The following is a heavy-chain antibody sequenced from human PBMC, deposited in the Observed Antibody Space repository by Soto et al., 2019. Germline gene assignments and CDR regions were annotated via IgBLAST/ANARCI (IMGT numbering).Heavy chain of an antibody. CDR1: GGSISSGGYC. CDR2: TKYSGST. D-gene: IGHD3-16*01. Sequence: QVQLQESGPGLVKPSQTLSLTCTVSGGSISSGGYCWSWIRQHPGKGLEWIGYTKYSGSTYYNPSLKSRVTISVDTSKNQFSLKLSSVTAADTAVYYCASDYGGAWYSELWGRGTLVTVSS. CDR3: ASDYGGAWYSEL. V-gene: IGHV4-31*03. J-gene: IGHJ2*01.